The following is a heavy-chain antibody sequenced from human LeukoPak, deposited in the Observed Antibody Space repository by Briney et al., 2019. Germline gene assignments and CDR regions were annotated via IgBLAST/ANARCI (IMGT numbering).Heavy chain of an antibody. CDR1: GFTFSDTW. V-gene: IGHV3-74*01. CDR2: IRSDGSDT. D-gene: IGHD2/OR15-2a*01. Sequence: GGSLRLSCAASGFTFSDTWMHWVRQAPGEGLVWVSRIRSDGSDTGYAESVKGRFTISRDNAKNTLYLQMNSLRAEDTAVYYCARDWFHAIDYWGQGTLVTVSS. CDR3: ARDWFHAIDY. J-gene: IGHJ4*02.